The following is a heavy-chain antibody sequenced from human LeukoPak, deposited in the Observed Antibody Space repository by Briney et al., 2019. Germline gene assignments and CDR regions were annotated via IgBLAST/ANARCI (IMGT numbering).Heavy chain of an antibody. CDR1: GGTFSSYA. D-gene: IGHD3-22*01. CDR3: ARAGNYYDSSGYLKY. V-gene: IGHV1-69*13. Sequence: SVKVSCKASGGTFSSYAISWVRQAPGQGLEWMGGIIPIFGTATYAQKFQGRVTITADESTSTAYMELSSLRSEDTAVYYCARAGNYYDSSGYLKYWGQGTLVTVSS. CDR2: IIPIFGTA. J-gene: IGHJ4*02.